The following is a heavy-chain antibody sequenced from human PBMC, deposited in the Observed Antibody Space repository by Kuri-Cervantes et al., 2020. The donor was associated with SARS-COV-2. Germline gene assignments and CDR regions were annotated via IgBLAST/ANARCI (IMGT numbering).Heavy chain of an antibody. D-gene: IGHD2-2*01. CDR2: MNPDTGNA. V-gene: IGHV1-8*02. CDR3: ARDLVPAAMGYFQH. CDR1: GYTFTNNA. J-gene: IGHJ1*01. Sequence: ASVKVSCKASGYTFTNNAVNWLRQASGQGLEWMGWMNPDTGNAGYAQKFQGRVTMTRITSISTAYMELSSLRFEDAAVYYCARDLVPAAMGYFQHWGQGTLVTVSS.